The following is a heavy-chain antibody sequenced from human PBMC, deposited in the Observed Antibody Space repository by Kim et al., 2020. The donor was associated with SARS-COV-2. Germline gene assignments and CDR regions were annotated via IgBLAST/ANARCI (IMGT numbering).Heavy chain of an antibody. V-gene: IGHV3-23*01. Sequence: ADSVKGRFTISRDNSRNKLNLQMNSLRAEDTAVYYCVKNSGSSTCSGLGVWGQGTTVTASS. D-gene: IGHD2-15*01. CDR3: VKNSGSSTCSGLGV. J-gene: IGHJ6*02.